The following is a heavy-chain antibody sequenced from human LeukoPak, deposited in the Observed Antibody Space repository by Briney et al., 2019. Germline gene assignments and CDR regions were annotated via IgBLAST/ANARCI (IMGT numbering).Heavy chain of an antibody. D-gene: IGHD3-22*01. CDR3: ARDYDSSGYYPPHYDY. J-gene: IGHJ4*02. V-gene: IGHV3-11*06. Sequence: PGGSLRLSCAASGFTFSDYYMSWIRQAPGKGLEWVSYISSSSSYTNYADSVKGRFTISRDNAKNSLYLQMNSLRAEDTAVYYCARDYDSSGYYPPHYDYWGQGTLVTVSS. CDR2: ISSSSSYT. CDR1: GFTFSDYY.